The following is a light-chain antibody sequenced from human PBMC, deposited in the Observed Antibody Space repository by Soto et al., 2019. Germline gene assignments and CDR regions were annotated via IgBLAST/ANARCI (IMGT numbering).Light chain of an antibody. CDR1: QSVTTQ. V-gene: IGKV3-20*01. CDR3: HQYGGSPRT. J-gene: IGKJ1*01. CDR2: GAS. Sequence: IVLTQSPGTLSLSPGERATLSCRASQSVTTQLAWYQQKPGQAPRLIIHGASSRATGVPDRITGSGSGTDFTLSIRRLEPEDFAVYYCHQYGGSPRTLGQGTKVHIK.